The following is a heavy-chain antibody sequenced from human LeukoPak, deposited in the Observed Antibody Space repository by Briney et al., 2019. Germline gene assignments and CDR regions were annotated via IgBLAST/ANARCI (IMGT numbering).Heavy chain of an antibody. J-gene: IGHJ4*02. CDR1: GGSISSGGYY. D-gene: IGHD6-6*01. CDR3: ARDPAGGYSSSSGDY. V-gene: IGHV4-30-2*01. CDR2: IYHSGST. Sequence: PSETLSLTCTVSGGSISSGGYYWSWIRQPPGKGLEWIGYIYHSGSTYYNPSLKSRVTISVDRSKNQFSLKLSSVTAADTAVYYCARDPAGGYSSSSGDYWGQGNLVTVSS.